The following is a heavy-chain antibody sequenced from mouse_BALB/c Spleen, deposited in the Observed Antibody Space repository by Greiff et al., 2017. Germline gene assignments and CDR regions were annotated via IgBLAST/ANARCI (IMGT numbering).Heavy chain of an antibody. J-gene: IGHJ4*01. CDR1: GFTFSSYG. V-gene: IGHV5-6-3*01. CDR3: ARQLGRAMDY. Sequence: EVMLVESGGGLVQPGGSLKLSCAASGFTFSSYGMSWVRQTPDKRLELVATINSNGGSTYYPDSVKGRFTISRDNAKNTLYLQMSSLKSEDTAMYYCARQLGRAMDYWGQGTSVTVSS. D-gene: IGHD4-1*02. CDR2: INSNGGST.